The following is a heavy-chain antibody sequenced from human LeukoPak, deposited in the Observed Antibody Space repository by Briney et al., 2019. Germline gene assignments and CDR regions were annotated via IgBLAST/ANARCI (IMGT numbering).Heavy chain of an antibody. V-gene: IGHV3-23*01. CDR1: GFTFSSHA. CDR3: AKVGPIMERRSRYYFDY. J-gene: IGHJ4*02. D-gene: IGHD1-1*01. Sequence: RGSLRLSCAASGFTFSSHAMSWVRQAPGKGLEWVSAISGSGGSTYYADSVKGRFTISRDNSKNTLYLQMNSLRAEDTAVYYCAKVGPIMERRSRYYFDYWGQGTLVTVSS. CDR2: ISGSGGST.